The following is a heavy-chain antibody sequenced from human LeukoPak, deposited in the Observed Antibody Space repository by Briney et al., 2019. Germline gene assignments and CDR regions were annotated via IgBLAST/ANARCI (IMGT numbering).Heavy chain of an antibody. CDR3: AKAYLSTVVTPGADY. CDR2: ISYDGSNK. J-gene: IGHJ4*02. V-gene: IGHV3-30-3*01. D-gene: IGHD4-23*01. CDR1: GFTFSSYV. Sequence: GGSLRLSCAASGFTFSSYVMHWVRQAPGKGLEWVAVISYDGSNKYYADSVKGRFTISRDNSKNTLYLQMSGLRAEDTAVYYCAKAYLSTVVTPGADYWGQGTLVTVSS.